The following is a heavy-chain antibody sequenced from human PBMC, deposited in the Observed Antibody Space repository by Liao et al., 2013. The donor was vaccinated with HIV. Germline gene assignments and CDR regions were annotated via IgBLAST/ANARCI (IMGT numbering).Heavy chain of an antibody. CDR1: GGSFSAYY. CDR3: ARLGDPLGFLEWLPTEGFDY. V-gene: IGHV4-34*01. Sequence: QVHLQQWGAGLLKPSETLSLTCAVSGGSFSAYYWSWIRQPPGKGLEWIGEINHSGSTNYNPSLKSRVTISVDTSKNQFSLKLISVTAADTAFYYCARLGDPLGFLEWLPTEGFDYWGQGTLVTVSS. J-gene: IGHJ4*02. D-gene: IGHD3-3*01. CDR2: INHSGST.